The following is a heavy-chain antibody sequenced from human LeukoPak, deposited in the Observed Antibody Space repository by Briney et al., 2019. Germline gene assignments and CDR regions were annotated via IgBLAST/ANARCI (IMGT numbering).Heavy chain of an antibody. CDR1: GDSISSSNW. D-gene: IGHD2-2*01. Sequence: PSETLSLTCAVSGDSISSSNWWSWVRQPPGKGLEWIGEIYHSGSTNYNPSLKSRVTISVDKSKNQFSLKLSSVAAADTAVYYCASYGYCSSTSCQISYFDYWGQGTLVTVSS. V-gene: IGHV4-4*02. J-gene: IGHJ4*02. CDR3: ASYGYCSSTSCQISYFDY. CDR2: IYHSGST.